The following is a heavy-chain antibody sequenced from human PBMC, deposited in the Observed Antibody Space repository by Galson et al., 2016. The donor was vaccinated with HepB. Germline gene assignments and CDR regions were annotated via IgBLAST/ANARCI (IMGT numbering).Heavy chain of an antibody. J-gene: IGHJ6*02. D-gene: IGHD3-10*01. CDR2: ISWNSGSI. CDR3: ARYSGSGSNLMDYYYYYGMDV. V-gene: IGHV3-9*01. CDR1: GFTFDDYA. Sequence: SLRLSCAASGFTFDDYAMHWVRQAPGKGLEWVSGISWNSGSIGYADSVKGRFTISRDNAKNSLYLQMNSLRAEDTALYYCARYSGSGSNLMDYYYYYGMDVWGQGTTVTVYS.